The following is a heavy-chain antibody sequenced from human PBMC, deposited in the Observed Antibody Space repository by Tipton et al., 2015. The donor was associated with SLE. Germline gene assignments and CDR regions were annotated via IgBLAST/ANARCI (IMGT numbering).Heavy chain of an antibody. V-gene: IGHV3-74*01. J-gene: IGHJ6*02. D-gene: IGHD3-22*01. CDR1: GFTFSSYE. CDR3: GRGVYSESSVGMDV. Sequence: GSLRLSCAASGFTFSSYEMNWVRQAPGKGLVWISRINSDGSITKYADSVKGRFTISRDNARNTLYLQLNSLRAEDTSMYYCGRGVYSESSVGMDVWGQGTTVTVSS. CDR2: INSDGSIT.